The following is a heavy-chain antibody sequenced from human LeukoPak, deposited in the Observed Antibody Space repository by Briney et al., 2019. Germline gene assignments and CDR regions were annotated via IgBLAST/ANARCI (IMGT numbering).Heavy chain of an antibody. Sequence: SETLSLTCTVSGRSNSSYYWSWMRQPAGKGLEWIGYIYYGGSTNYNPSLKSRVTISEDTSKNQFSLKLSSVTAADTAVYYCATLVRREGYSYFDYWGQGTLVTVSS. V-gene: IGHV4-59*08. CDR3: ATLVRREGYSYFDY. J-gene: IGHJ4*02. CDR1: GRSNSSYY. D-gene: IGHD5-24*01. CDR2: IYYGGST.